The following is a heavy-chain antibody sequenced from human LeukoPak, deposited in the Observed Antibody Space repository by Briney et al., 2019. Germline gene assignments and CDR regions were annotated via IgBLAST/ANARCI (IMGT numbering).Heavy chain of an antibody. Sequence: PSEALSLTCTVSGGSISSGGYYWSWIRQHPGKGLEWIGYIYYSGSTYYNPSLKSRVTISVDTSKNQFSLKLSSVTAADTAVYYCASNNWNYVGFFDYWGQGTLVTFSS. CDR2: IYYSGST. CDR3: ASNNWNYVGFFDY. CDR1: GGSISSGGYY. V-gene: IGHV4-31*03. D-gene: IGHD1-7*01. J-gene: IGHJ4*02.